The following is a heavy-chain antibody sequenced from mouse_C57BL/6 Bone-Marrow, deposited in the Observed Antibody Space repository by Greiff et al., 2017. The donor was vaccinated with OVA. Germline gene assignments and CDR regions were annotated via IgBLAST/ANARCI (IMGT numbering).Heavy chain of an antibody. J-gene: IGHJ1*03. CDR2: ISSGSSTI. CDR1: GFTFSDYG. V-gene: IGHV5-17*01. Sequence: EVKLVESGGGLVKPGGSLKLSCAASGFTFSDYGMHWVRQAPEKGLEWVAYISSGSSTIYYADTLKGRFTISRDNAKKTLFLQITSLRSEDTAMYYCARHYSNYGWYFDVWGTGTTVTVSS. CDR3: ARHYSNYGWYFDV. D-gene: IGHD2-5*01.